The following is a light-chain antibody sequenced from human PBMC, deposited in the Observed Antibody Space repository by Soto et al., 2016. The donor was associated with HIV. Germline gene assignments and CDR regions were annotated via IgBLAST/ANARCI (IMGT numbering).Light chain of an antibody. V-gene: IGLV3-1*01. J-gene: IGLJ2*01. Sequence: SYEVTQPPSVSVSPRQTASITCSGKDLEDKIVCWYQQKPGQSPVLVIFQDTKRPSGIPERFSGSNSGNTATLTISETQAMDEADYYCQAWDSSTARVVFGGGTKLTRP. CDR3: QAWDSSTARVV. CDR2: QDT. CDR1: DLEDKI.